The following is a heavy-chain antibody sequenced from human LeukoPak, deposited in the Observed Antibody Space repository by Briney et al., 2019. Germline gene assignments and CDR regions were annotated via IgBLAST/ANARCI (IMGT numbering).Heavy chain of an antibody. CDR1: GFTFSSYA. V-gene: IGHV3-23*01. Sequence: GGSLRLSCAASGFTFSSYAMSWVRQAPGKGLEWVSAISGSGGSTYYADSVKGRFTISRDNAKNSLYLQVNSLRAEDTAVYYCARGSDLKYFQYWGQGTLVTVSS. J-gene: IGHJ1*01. CDR3: ARGSDLKYFQY. CDR2: ISGSGGST.